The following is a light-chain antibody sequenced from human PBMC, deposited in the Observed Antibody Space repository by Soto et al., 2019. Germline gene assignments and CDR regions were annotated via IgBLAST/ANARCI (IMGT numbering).Light chain of an antibody. V-gene: IGLV2-8*01. Sequence: QSALTQPPSASGSPGQSVTISCTGTSSDVGGYNYVSWYQQHPGKVPKLMVYEVNKRPSGGPDRFSGSKSGNTASLTVSGLQADVEADYYCTSYAGGNNVFGTGTKVTVL. CDR2: EVN. CDR3: TSYAGGNNV. J-gene: IGLJ1*01. CDR1: SSDVGGYNY.